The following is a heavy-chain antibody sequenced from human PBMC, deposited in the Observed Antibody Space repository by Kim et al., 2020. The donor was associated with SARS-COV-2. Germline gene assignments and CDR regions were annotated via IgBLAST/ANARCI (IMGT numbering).Heavy chain of an antibody. Sequence: SETLSLTCAVSGGSISSSNWWSWVRQPPGKGLEWIGEIYHSGSTNYNPSLKSRVTISVDKSKNQFSLKLSSVTAADTAVYYCARREPGTVWDIVVVPAALDYWGQGTLVTVSS. V-gene: IGHV4-4*02. D-gene: IGHD2-2*01. CDR2: IYHSGST. J-gene: IGHJ4*02. CDR3: ARREPGTVWDIVVVPAALDY. CDR1: GGSISSSNW.